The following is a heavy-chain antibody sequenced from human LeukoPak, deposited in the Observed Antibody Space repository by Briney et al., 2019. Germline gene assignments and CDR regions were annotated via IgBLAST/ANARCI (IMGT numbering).Heavy chain of an antibody. CDR3: ARDQDFYCSGGSCYGGFDY. J-gene: IGHJ4*02. D-gene: IGHD2-15*01. Sequence: PGGSLRLSCAASGFTFSSYEMNWVRQAPGKGLEWVSYISSSGSTIYYEDSVKGRFTISRANAKNSLYLRMSSLRAEDTAVYYCARDQDFYCSGGSCYGGFDYWGEGTLVTVSS. CDR1: GFTFSSYE. V-gene: IGHV3-48*03. CDR2: ISSSGSTI.